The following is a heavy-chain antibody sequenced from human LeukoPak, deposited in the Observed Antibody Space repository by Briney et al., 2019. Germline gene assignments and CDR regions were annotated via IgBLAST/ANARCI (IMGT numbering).Heavy chain of an antibody. CDR2: IDWDDDK. Sequence: SGPTLVNPTQTLTLTCTFSGFSLSTSGMCVSWIRQPQRKPLEWLARIDWDDDKYYTTSLKTRLTISKDTSKNQVVLTMTNMDPVDTATYYCARILPHFVDLVDVWGQGTTVTVSS. V-gene: IGHV2-70*11. CDR3: ARILPHFVDLVDV. J-gene: IGHJ6*02. CDR1: GFSLSTSGMC. D-gene: IGHD3/OR15-3a*01.